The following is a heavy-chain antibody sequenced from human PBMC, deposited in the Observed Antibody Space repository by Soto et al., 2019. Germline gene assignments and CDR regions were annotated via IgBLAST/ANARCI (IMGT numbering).Heavy chain of an antibody. CDR2: ISYDGSNK. Sequence: GGSLRLSCAASGFTFSSYGMHWVRQAPGKGLEWVAVISYDGSNKYYAGSVKGRFTISRDNSKNTLYLQMNSLRAEDTAVYYCAKDTGPAAGTVYGYFQHWGQGTLVTVSS. J-gene: IGHJ1*01. D-gene: IGHD6-13*01. V-gene: IGHV3-30*18. CDR3: AKDTGPAAGTVYGYFQH. CDR1: GFTFSSYG.